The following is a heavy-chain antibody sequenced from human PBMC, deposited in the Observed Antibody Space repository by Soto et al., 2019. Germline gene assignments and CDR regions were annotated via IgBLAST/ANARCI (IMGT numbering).Heavy chain of an antibody. D-gene: IGHD6-19*01. Sequence: ASVKVSCKASGYTFTSYGISWVRQAPGQGLEWMGWISAYNGNTNYAQKLQGRVTMTTDTSTSTAYMELRSLRSDDTALYYCAKKWVVGGRTDFFDIWGQGTMVTVSS. V-gene: IGHV1-18*01. CDR3: AKKWVVGGRTDFFDI. CDR2: ISAYNGNT. J-gene: IGHJ3*02. CDR1: GYTFTSYG.